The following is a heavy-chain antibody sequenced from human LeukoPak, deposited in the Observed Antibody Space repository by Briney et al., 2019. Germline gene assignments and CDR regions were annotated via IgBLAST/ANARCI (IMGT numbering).Heavy chain of an antibody. D-gene: IGHD5-18*01. V-gene: IGHV3-49*04. J-gene: IGHJ6*02. CDR3: ARGPILLWIHNGMDV. Sequence: GGSLRLSCTGYGFIFGDHAMSWVRQAPGKGLEWVGFIRSSAYGGTTEYAASVKGRFTISRDDSKGIAYPEMNSLETEDTALYYCARGPILLWIHNGMDVWGQGTTVTVSS. CDR2: IRSSAYGGTT. CDR1: GFIFGDHA.